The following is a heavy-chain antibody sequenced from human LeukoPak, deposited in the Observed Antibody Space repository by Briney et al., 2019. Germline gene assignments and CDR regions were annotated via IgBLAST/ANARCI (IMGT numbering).Heavy chain of an antibody. Sequence: PSETLSLTCTVSGGSISSGGYYWSWIRQHPGKGLEWIGYIYYSGSTYYNPSLKSRVTISVDTSKNQFSLKLSSVTAADTAVYYCASDHYYGSGTYYYNWFDPWGQGTLVTVSS. V-gene: IGHV4-31*03. D-gene: IGHD3-10*01. CDR3: ASDHYYGSGTYYYNWFDP. CDR2: IYYSGST. J-gene: IGHJ5*02. CDR1: GGSISSGGYY.